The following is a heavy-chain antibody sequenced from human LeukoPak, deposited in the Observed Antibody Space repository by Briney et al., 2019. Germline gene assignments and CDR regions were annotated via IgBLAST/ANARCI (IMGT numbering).Heavy chain of an antibody. CDR1: GYLFTSYW. J-gene: IGHJ2*01. D-gene: IGHD3-10*01. CDR3: ARGRGTGSPIGPRYFDL. V-gene: IGHV5-51*01. Sequence: GASLKISCKGSGYLFTSYWIAWVRQMPGKGLEWMGIIYPADSDTRYSPSFQGQVTISADKSISTAFLRWTSLKASDTAIYYCARGRGTGSPIGPRYFDLWGGGTLVTVSS. CDR2: IYPADSDT.